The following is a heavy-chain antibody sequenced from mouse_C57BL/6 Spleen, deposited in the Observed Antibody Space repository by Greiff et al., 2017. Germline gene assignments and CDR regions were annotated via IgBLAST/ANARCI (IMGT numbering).Heavy chain of an antibody. V-gene: IGHV3-6*01. CDR3: AREGMITTGCAY. D-gene: IGHD2-4*01. CDR1: GYSITSGYY. CDR2: ISYDGSN. J-gene: IGHJ3*01. Sequence: VQLQQSGPGLVKPSQSLSLTCSVTGYSITSGYYWNWIRQFPGNKLEWMGYISYDGSNNYNPSLKNRISITRDTSKNQFFLKLNSVTTEDTATYYCAREGMITTGCAYWGQGTLVTVSA.